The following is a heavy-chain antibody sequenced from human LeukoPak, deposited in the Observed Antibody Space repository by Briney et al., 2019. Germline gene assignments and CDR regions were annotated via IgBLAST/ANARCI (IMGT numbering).Heavy chain of an antibody. CDR1: GFTFSSYG. V-gene: IGHV3-23*01. Sequence: GGTLRLSCAASGFTFSSYGMSWVRQAPGKGLEWVSAISGSGGSTYYADSVRGRFTISRDNSKNTLYLQMNSLRAEDTAVYYCAKDSSEIPPYYYDSSGYYNYWGQGTLVTVSS. CDR3: AKDSSEIPPYYYDSSGYYNY. J-gene: IGHJ4*02. D-gene: IGHD3-22*01. CDR2: ISGSGGST.